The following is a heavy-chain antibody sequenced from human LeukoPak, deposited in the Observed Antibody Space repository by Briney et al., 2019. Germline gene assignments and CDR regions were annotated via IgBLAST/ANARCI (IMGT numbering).Heavy chain of an antibody. Sequence: ASVKVSCKASGYTFTAYYIRWVRQAPGQGLEWMGWINPNSGGTEYAQKFQGRITLTRDTSISTAYMELSRLRSDDTPVYYCASFYAPDRGIESQNLVTVYWGQGTLVSVSS. V-gene: IGHV1-2*02. CDR2: INPNSGGT. D-gene: IGHD2/OR15-2a*01. J-gene: IGHJ4*02. CDR3: ASFYAPDRGIESQNLVTVY. CDR1: GYTFTAYY.